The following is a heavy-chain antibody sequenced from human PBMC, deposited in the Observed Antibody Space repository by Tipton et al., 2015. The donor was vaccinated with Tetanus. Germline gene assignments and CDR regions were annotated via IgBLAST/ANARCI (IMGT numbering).Heavy chain of an antibody. CDR1: GGSISSYY. V-gene: IGHV4-59*08. D-gene: IGHD3-3*01. J-gene: IGHJ4*02. CDR3: ARHTNFWSGYYIVY. Sequence: TLSLTCTVSGGSISSYYWSRIRQPPGKGLEWIGYIYYSGSTNYNPSLKSRVTISVDTSKNQFSLKLSSVTAADTAVYYCARHTNFWSGYYIVYWGQGTLVTVSS. CDR2: IYYSGST.